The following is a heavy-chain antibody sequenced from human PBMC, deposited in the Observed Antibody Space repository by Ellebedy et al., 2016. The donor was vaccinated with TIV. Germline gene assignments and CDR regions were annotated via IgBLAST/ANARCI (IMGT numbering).Heavy chain of an antibody. CDR2: INAGIGNT. CDR1: GYTFTTYA. CDR3: ARRFDIVTGSYPRGYYGLDI. Sequence: AASVKVSCKASGYTFTTYAIHWVRQAPGQRPEWMGWINAGIGNTKYSDNFQGRVNITTDTSASTAYMELSSLRSEDTAVYYCARRFDIVTGSYPRGYYGLDIWGQGTTVTVSS. V-gene: IGHV1-3*01. D-gene: IGHD3-9*01. J-gene: IGHJ6*02.